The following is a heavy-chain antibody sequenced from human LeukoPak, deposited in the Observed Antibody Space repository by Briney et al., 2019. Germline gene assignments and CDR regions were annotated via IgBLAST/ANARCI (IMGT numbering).Heavy chain of an antibody. Sequence: SQTLSLTCTVSSGSISSHYWSWIRQPPGKGLEWIGYIYYSGSTDYNPSLKSRVTMSVDTSKNQFSLKLSSVTAADTAVYYCARDWDYYDFWSGYYFDYYYYIDVWGKGTTVTVSS. J-gene: IGHJ6*03. CDR1: SGSISSHY. V-gene: IGHV4-59*11. D-gene: IGHD3-3*01. CDR3: ARDWDYYDFWSGYYFDYYYYIDV. CDR2: IYYSGST.